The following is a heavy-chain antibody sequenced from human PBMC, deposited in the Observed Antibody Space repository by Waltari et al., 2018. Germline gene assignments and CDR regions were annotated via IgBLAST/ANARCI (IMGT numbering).Heavy chain of an antibody. D-gene: IGHD3-3*01. Sequence: QVQLQESGPGLVKPSETLSLTCTVSGGSISRSYWSWIRQPPGQGLEWIGYIYYSGSTNYNPSLKSRVTISVDTSKNQFSLKLSSVTAADTAVYYCARGTRITIFGVVSYYMDVWGKGTTVTISS. V-gene: IGHV4-59*08. J-gene: IGHJ6*03. CDR1: GGSISRSY. CDR3: ARGTRITIFGVVSYYMDV. CDR2: IYYSGST.